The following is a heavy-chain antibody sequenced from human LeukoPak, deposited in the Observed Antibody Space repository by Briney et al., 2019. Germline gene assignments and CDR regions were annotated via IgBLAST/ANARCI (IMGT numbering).Heavy chain of an antibody. CDR2: MNPNSGNT. V-gene: IGHV1-8*01. CDR1: GYTFTSYD. Sequence: ASVKVSCKASGYTFTSYDINWVRQATGQGLEWMGWMNPNSGNTGYAQKFQGRVTMTRNTSISTAYMELSSLRSEDTAVYYCARGREVRGAISRWGNVYYYYMDVWGKGTTVTISS. J-gene: IGHJ6*03. CDR3: ARGREVRGAISRWGNVYYYYMDV. D-gene: IGHD3-10*01.